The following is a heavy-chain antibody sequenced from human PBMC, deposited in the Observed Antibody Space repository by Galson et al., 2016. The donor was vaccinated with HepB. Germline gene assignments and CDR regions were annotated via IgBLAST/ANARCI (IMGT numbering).Heavy chain of an antibody. J-gene: IGHJ4*02. CDR1: GFTVSSNY. CDR3: VKGAGTIDY. CDR2: ISSSSNSM. Sequence: SLRLSCAASGFTVSSNYMSWVRQAPGKGLEWISYISSSSNSMYYADSVKGRFTISRDNAKNSLYLQMNSLRDEDTAVYYCVKGAGTIDYWGQGTLATVSS. V-gene: IGHV3-48*02. D-gene: IGHD6-19*01.